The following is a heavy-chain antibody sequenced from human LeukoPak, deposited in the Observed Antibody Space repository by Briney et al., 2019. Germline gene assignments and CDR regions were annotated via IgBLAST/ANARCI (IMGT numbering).Heavy chain of an antibody. D-gene: IGHD2-8*01. CDR1: GYTFTNYD. CDR3: ASGLSMRDAFEI. Sequence: ASVKVSCKASGYTFTNYDIHWVRQATGQGLEWMGWMNPNSGNTGYAQNFQGRVTMTRYTSISTAYMELSSLGSEDTAVYFCASGLSMRDAFEIWGQGTMVTVSS. V-gene: IGHV1-8*01. CDR2: MNPNSGNT. J-gene: IGHJ3*02.